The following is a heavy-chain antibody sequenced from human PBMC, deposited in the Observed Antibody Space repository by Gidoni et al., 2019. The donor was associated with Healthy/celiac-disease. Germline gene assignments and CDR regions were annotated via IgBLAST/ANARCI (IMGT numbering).Heavy chain of an antibody. J-gene: IGHJ3*02. CDR1: GGSIRSSNW. CDR3: ARSPSVGGGSGSDDAFDI. Sequence: QVQLQESGPGLVKPSGTLSLTCAVAGGSIRSSNWWSWVRQPPGKGLEWIGEIYHSGSTNYNPSLKSRVTISVDKSKNQFSLKLSSVTAADTAVYYCARSPSVGGGSGSDDAFDIWGQGTMVTVSS. CDR2: IYHSGST. D-gene: IGHD3-10*01. V-gene: IGHV4-4*02.